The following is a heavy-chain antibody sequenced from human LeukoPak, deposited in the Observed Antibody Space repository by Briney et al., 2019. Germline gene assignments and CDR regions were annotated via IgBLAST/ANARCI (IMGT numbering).Heavy chain of an antibody. J-gene: IGHJ6*03. CDR2: IYKGGST. D-gene: IGHD5-24*01. Sequence: SETLSLTCSVSGGSISSSRWYWGWVRQPPGKGVEWIGSIYKGGSTYYNPSLKGRVTISVDTSKNQFSLKLDSVTVADTAVYYCASPKDEYYYFMDVWGKGTTVTVSS. CDR1: GGSISSSRWY. V-gene: IGHV4-39*01. CDR3: ASPKDEYYYFMDV.